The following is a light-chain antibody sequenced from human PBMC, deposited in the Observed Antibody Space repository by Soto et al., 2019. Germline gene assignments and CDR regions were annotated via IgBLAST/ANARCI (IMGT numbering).Light chain of an antibody. J-gene: IGLJ2*01. CDR1: SSDVGGYNY. V-gene: IGLV2-14*01. CDR2: DVS. Sequence: QSALTQPASVSGSPGQSITISCTGTSSDVGGYNYVSWYQQHPGKAPKVMIYDVSNRPSGVSNRFSGSKSGNTASLTISGLQAEDEADYYCSSYTSSSPLVFGGGTKVTVL. CDR3: SSYTSSSPLV.